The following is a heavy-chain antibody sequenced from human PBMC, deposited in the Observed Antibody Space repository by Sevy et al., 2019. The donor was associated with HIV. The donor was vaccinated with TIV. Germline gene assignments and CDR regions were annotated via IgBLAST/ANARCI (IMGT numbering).Heavy chain of an antibody. V-gene: IGHV1-46*01. J-gene: IGHJ4*02. CDR2: IDPSGGNA. CDR1: GDTFTNNY. CDR3: VRADPAQHFDS. Sequence: ASVKVSCKASGDTFTNNYMHWVRQAPGQGLEWMGIIDPSGGNASYAQKFQGRVSMTRDTSTSTFYLDLSSLRSEDTAVYYCVRADPAQHFDSWGQGTLVTVSS.